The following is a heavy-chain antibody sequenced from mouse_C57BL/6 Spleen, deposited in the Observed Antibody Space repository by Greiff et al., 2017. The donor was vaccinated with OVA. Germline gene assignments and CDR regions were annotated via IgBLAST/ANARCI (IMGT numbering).Heavy chain of an antibody. CDR3: ARNYGNYYAMDY. J-gene: IGHJ4*01. CDR1: GYTFTSYT. CDR2: INPSSGYT. Sequence: QVQLQQSGADLARPGASVKMSCKASGYTFTSYTMHWVKQRPGQGLEWIGYINPSSGYTKYNQKFKDKATLTADKSSSTAYMQLSSLTSEDSAVYYCARNYGNYYAMDYWGQGTSVTVSS. D-gene: IGHD2-1*01. V-gene: IGHV1-4*01.